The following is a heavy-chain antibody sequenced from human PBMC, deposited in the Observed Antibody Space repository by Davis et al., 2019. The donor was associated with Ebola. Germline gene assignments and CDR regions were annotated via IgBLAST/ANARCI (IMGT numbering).Heavy chain of an antibody. V-gene: IGHV1-69*13. CDR3: ARVADSSGYYMWGAFDY. CDR1: GGTFSSYA. J-gene: IGHJ4*02. D-gene: IGHD3-22*01. CDR2: IIPIFGTA. Sequence: SVKVSCKASGGTFSSYAISWVRQAPGQGLEWMGGIIPIFGTANYAQKFQGRVTITADESTSTAYMELSSLRSEDTAVYYCARVADSSGYYMWGAFDYWGQGTLVTVSS.